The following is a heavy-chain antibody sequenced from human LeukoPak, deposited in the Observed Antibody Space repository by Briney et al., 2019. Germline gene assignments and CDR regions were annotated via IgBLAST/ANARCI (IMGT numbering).Heavy chain of an antibody. J-gene: IGHJ4*02. CDR2: IKTTSEGGTT. D-gene: IGHD4-17*01. Sequence: GGSLRLSCAVSGLSFTDVWMSWVRQAPGKGLEWVGRIKTTSEGGTTYYAAPVKGRFTTSREDSGNTVYLQMNSLESEDTAVYYCTTDRTTVPDWGQGTLVTVSS. CDR1: GLSFTDVW. CDR3: TTDRTTVPD. V-gene: IGHV3-15*01.